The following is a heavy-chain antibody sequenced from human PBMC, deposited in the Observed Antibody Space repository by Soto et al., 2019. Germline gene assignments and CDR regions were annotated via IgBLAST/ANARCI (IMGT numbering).Heavy chain of an antibody. D-gene: IGHD1-26*01. CDR1: GGSFSDYI. J-gene: IGHJ4*02. Sequence: SETLSLTCDVYGGSFSDYIWTWIRQTPGKGLQWIGQINHSGSANYNPSLKSRVTISVHTSSSQFSLELSSVTAGDRAVYDWGRGLIGGSHYGGGWYYFASGAQGTQVPVSS. CDR2: INHSGSA. CDR3: GRGLIGGSHYGGGWYYFAS. V-gene: IGHV4-34*01.